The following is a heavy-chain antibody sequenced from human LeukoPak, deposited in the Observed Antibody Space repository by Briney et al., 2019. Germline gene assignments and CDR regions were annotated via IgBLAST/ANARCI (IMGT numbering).Heavy chain of an antibody. D-gene: IGHD6-19*01. CDR2: IWYDGSNK. CDR3: ARDHSSGWYSDYFDY. V-gene: IGHV3-33*01. J-gene: IGHJ4*02. CDR1: GFTFSSYG. Sequence: GGSLRLSCAASGFTFSSYGMHWVRQAPGKGLEWVAVIWYDGSNKYYADSVKGRFTISRDNSKNTLYLQMNSLRAEDAAVYYCARDHSSGWYSDYFDYWGQGTLVTVSS.